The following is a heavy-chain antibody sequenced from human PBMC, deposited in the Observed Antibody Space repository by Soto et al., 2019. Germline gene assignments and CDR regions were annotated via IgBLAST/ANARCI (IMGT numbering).Heavy chain of an antibody. CDR3: ARLSSTGYSYGSNYYYFDY. D-gene: IGHD5-18*01. CDR1: GYSFTNYW. V-gene: IGHV5-51*01. J-gene: IGHJ4*02. CDR2: IYPGDSDT. Sequence: GESLKVSCQASGYSFTNYWIGWVRQMPGKGLEWMGIIYPGDSDTRYSPSFQGQVTISADKSITTAYLQWSSLKASDTAIYYCARLSSTGYSYGSNYYYFDYWGQGTLVTVS.